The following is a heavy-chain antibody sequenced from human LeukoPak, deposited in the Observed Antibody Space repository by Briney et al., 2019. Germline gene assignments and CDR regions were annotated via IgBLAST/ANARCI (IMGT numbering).Heavy chain of an antibody. J-gene: IGHJ4*02. CDR3: ARHETGPYFDY. V-gene: IGHV5-51*01. CDR2: IYPGDSDT. D-gene: IGHD1-1*01. Sequence: GESLKISCKGSGYSVTSYWIGWVRQMPGKGLECMGIIYPGDSDTRYSPSFQGQVTISADKSISTAYLQWSSLKASDTAIYYCARHETGPYFDYWGQGTLVTVSS. CDR1: GYSVTSYW.